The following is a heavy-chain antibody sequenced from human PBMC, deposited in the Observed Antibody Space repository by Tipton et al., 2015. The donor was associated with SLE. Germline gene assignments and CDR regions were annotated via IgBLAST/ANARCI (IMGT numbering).Heavy chain of an antibody. CDR2: IYYSGST. D-gene: IGHD6-13*01. V-gene: IGHV4-59*01. CDR3: ARDHRAAAGTYYYYYMDV. J-gene: IGHJ6*03. Sequence: TLSLTCTVSGGFIRSYYWSWIRQPPGKGLEWIGYIYYSGSTNYNPSLKSRVTISVDTSKNQFSLKLSSVTAADTAVYYCARDHRAAAGTYYYYYMDVWGKGTTVTVSS. CDR1: GGFIRSYY.